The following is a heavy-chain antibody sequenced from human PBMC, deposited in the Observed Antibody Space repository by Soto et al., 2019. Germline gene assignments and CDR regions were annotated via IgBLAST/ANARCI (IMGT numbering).Heavy chain of an antibody. D-gene: IGHD3-9*01. J-gene: IGHJ6*02. CDR2: ISGSGGST. Sequence: PGGSLRLSCAASGFTFSSYAMSWVRQAPGKGLEWVSAISGSGGSTYYADSVKGRFTISRDNSKNTLYLQMNSLRAEDTAVYYCAKDSLRISTYYDILTGHTPYGVDVWGQGTTVTVSS. CDR3: AKDSLRISTYYDILTGHTPYGVDV. CDR1: GFTFSSYA. V-gene: IGHV3-23*01.